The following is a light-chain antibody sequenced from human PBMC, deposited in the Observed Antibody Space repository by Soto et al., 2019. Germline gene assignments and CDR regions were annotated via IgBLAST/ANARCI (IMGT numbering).Light chain of an antibody. CDR1: QTIKTY. Sequence: DIQMTQSPSPLSASVGDSVTITCRASQTIKTYLNWYRHKPGKAPELLIYAASRLQTGVPSRFSGSGSGTYFILSISSLQPEDFATYYCQQTYSTPGTFRQGTKVEVK. CDR2: AAS. J-gene: IGKJ1*01. CDR3: QQTYSTPGT. V-gene: IGKV1-39*01.